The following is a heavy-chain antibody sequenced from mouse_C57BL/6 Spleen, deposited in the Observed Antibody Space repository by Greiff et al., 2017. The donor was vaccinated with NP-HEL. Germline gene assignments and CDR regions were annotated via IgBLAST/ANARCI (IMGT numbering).Heavy chain of an antibody. CDR2: FHPYNDDT. J-gene: IGHJ2*01. CDR3: ARPYDYDGPYYFDY. Sequence: LVESGAELVKPGASVKMSCKASGYTFTTYPIEWMKQNHGKSLEWIGNFHPYNDDTKYNEKFKGKATLTVEKSSSTVYLELSRLTSDDSAVYYCARPYDYDGPYYFDYWGQGTTLTVSS. D-gene: IGHD2-4*01. CDR1: GYTFTTYP. V-gene: IGHV1-47*01.